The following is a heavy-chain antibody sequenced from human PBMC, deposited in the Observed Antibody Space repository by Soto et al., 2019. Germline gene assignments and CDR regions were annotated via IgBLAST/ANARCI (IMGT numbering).Heavy chain of an antibody. D-gene: IGHD2-8*02. CDR2: INPDSGAT. J-gene: IGHJ4*02. CDR1: GHSFTGYY. Sequence: HEHLVQSGAEVKRPGASLKVSCKASGHSFTGYYIHWVRQAPGQGLEWMGWINPDSGATNYAQNFQGMVTLTSDTSISTASMDLTSLTSDDTAVYYCARGDYGTGGYPFPYFDYWGQGTLVIVSS. V-gene: IGHV1-2*02. CDR3: ARGDYGTGGYPFPYFDY.